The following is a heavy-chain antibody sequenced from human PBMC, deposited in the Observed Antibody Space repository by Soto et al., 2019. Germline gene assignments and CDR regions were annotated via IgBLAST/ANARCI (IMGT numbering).Heavy chain of an antibody. Sequence: EVQLVESGGGLVQPGGSLRLSCAGSRFTFSGYEMNWVRQAPGKGLEWVSYISSSGSIIYYADSVKGRFIISRDNAKNLLYLQMHSLRVEDTAVYYCARARGGGFDDYFDYWGQGTLITVSS. CDR3: ARARGGGFDDYFDY. CDR1: RFTFSGYE. V-gene: IGHV3-48*03. CDR2: ISSSGSII. D-gene: IGHD3-16*01. J-gene: IGHJ4*02.